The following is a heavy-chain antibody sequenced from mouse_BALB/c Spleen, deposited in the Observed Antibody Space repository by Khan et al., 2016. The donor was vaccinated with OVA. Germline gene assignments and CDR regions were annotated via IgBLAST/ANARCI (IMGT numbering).Heavy chain of an antibody. CDR1: GYTFTSYT. D-gene: IGHD2-14*01. V-gene: IGHV1-4*01. J-gene: IGHJ3*01. Sequence: QVQLKESGAELARPGASVKMSCKASGYTFTSYTIPWIKLRPGQGLEWIGYINPSNAYTNYHQRFKDKATLTADKSSTPAYIQLISLTSDDSAVYYCVMYEAYHRNDGWFAYWGLGTLVTVSA. CDR3: VMYEAYHRNDGWFAY. CDR2: INPSNAYT.